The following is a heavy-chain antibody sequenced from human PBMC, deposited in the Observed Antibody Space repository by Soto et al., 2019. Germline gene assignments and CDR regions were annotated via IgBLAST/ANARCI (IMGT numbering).Heavy chain of an antibody. CDR1: GGSISSSSYY. Sequence: SETLSLTCTVSGGSISSSSYYWGWIRQPPGKGLEWIGSIYYSGSTYYNPSLKSRVTISVDTSKNQFSLKLSSVTAADTAVYYCARLSAVTALTFPYYYYGMDVWGQGTTVTVSS. D-gene: IGHD2-21*02. CDR2: IYYSGST. V-gene: IGHV4-39*01. J-gene: IGHJ6*02. CDR3: ARLSAVTALTFPYYYYGMDV.